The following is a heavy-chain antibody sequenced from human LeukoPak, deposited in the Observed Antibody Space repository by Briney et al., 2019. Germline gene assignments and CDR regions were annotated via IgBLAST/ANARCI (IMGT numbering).Heavy chain of an antibody. V-gene: IGHV3-30*18. Sequence: GGSLRLSCAASGFIFSNYAMHWVRQAPGKGLEWVAVISHDGSNKFYADSVKGRFTISRDNSKNTLYLQMHSLRAEDTAVYYCAKEGDEYYYYYYGLDVWGQGTTVTVSS. CDR3: AKEGDEYYYYYYGLDV. CDR2: ISHDGSNK. CDR1: GFIFSNYA. J-gene: IGHJ6*02.